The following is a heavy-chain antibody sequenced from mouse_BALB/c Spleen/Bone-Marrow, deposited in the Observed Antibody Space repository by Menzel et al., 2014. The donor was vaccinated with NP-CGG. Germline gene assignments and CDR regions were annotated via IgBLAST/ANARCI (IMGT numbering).Heavy chain of an antibody. D-gene: IGHD1-1*01. CDR3: ARERYYGTSYDYYYALDS. CDR1: GYSFTDYT. CDR2: INPYNGGT. V-gene: IGHV1-18*01. Sequence: VHVKQPGPELVKPGASTKISCKASGYSFTDYTMNWVKQNHGKNLEWIGLINPYNGGTTYNQKFKGKATLTVDKSSSTAYMELLSLTSEDSAVYYCARERYYGTSYDYYYALDSWGQGTSVTVSS. J-gene: IGHJ4*01.